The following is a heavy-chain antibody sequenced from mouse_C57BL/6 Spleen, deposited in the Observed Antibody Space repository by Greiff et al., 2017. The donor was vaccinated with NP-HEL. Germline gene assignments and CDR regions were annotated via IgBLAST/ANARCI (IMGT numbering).Heavy chain of an antibody. CDR1: GFTFSDFY. CDR3: AREVYYGWFDY. D-gene: IGHD2-2*01. J-gene: IGHJ2*01. CDR2: SRNKANDYTT. Sequence: EVKLMESGGGLVQSGRSLRLSCATSGFTFSDFYMEWVRQAPGKGLEWIAASRNKANDYTTEYSASVKGRFIVSRDTSQSILYLQMNALRAEDTAIYYCAREVYYGWFDYWGQGTTLTVSS. V-gene: IGHV7-1*01.